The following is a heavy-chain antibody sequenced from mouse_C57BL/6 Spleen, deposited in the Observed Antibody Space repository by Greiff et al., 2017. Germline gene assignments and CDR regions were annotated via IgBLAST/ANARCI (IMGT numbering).Heavy chain of an antibody. D-gene: IGHD1-1*01. V-gene: IGHV10-1*01. J-gene: IGHJ4*01. CDR2: IRSKSNNYAT. Sequence: EVMLVESGGGLVQPKGSLKLSCAASGFSFNTYAMNWVRQAPGKGLEWVARIRSKSNNYATYYADSVKDRFTISRDDSESMLYLQMNNLKTEDTAMYYCVTPTVVAHYAMDYWGQGTSVTVSS. CDR1: GFSFNTYA. CDR3: VTPTVVAHYAMDY.